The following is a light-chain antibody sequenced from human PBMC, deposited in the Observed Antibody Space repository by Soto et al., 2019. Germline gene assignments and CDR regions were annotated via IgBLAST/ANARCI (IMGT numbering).Light chain of an antibody. Sequence: QPVLTQSPSASAFLGASVKLTCTLSSGHSSYAIAWHQQQPEKGPRYLMKLNSDGSHSKGDGIPDRFSGSSSGAERYLTISSLQSEDEADYYCQTWGTGGVFGGGTKLTVL. V-gene: IGLV4-69*01. J-gene: IGLJ2*01. CDR2: LNSDGSH. CDR1: SGHSSYA. CDR3: QTWGTGGV.